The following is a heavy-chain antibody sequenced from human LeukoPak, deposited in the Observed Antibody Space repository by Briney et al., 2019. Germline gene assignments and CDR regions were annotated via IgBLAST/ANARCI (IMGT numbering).Heavy chain of an antibody. D-gene: IGHD5-12*01. CDR1: GGSISSYY. V-gene: IGHV4-4*07. J-gene: IGHJ4*02. Sequence: SETLSLTCTVSGGSISSYYWNWIRQPAGKGLEWIGRIYTSGSTNCNPSLKSRVTMSVDTSKNQFSLKMNSVTAADTAVYYCARAYSGYDPFDYWGQGTLVTVSS. CDR2: IYTSGST. CDR3: ARAYSGYDPFDY.